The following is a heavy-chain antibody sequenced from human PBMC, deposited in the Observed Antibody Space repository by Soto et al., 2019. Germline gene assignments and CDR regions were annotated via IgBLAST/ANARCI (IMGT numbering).Heavy chain of an antibody. Sequence: SETLSLTCNVSGGSSSDYDCSWIRQPPGKGLEWVGYIYYAGTTSYNPSLKSRVTISLETSKSQFSLRLSSVTAADTAVYYCARVWGGAFDIWGQGTMVTVSS. V-gene: IGHV4-59*01. J-gene: IGHJ3*02. CDR2: IYYAGTT. D-gene: IGHD3-10*01. CDR3: ARVWGGAFDI. CDR1: GGSSSDYD.